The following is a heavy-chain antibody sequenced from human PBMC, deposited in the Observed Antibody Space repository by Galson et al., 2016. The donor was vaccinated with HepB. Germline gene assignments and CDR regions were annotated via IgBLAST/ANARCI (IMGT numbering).Heavy chain of an antibody. CDR2: VNAGNGDT. CDR3: ARKNPRNDVDY. V-gene: IGHV1-3*01. CDR1: GYIFTNYA. Sequence: SVKVSCKASGYIFTNYAFHWVRQAPGQRLEWMGRVNAGNGDTKYSEKFRDRVTLTGDTSASTAYMEVSSLRSEDTAVYYCARKNPRNDVDYWGQGTLVTVSS. J-gene: IGHJ4*02.